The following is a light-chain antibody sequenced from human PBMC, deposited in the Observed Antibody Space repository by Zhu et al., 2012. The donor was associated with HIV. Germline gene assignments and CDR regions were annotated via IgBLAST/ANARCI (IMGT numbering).Light chain of an antibody. CDR2: DAS. V-gene: IGKV3-11*01. CDR3: QQRNNWPPS. CDR1: QSVSSN. J-gene: IGKJ5*01. Sequence: EILMTQSPATLSVSPGTRATLSCRASQSVSSNLAWYQQKRGQPPRLLIYDASTRAPGIPARFSGGGSGTEYTLTISSLEPDDFALYYCQQRNNWPPSFGQGTRLEIK.